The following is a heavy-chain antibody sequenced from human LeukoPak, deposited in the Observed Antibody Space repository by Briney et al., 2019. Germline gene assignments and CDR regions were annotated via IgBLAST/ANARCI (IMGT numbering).Heavy chain of an antibody. Sequence: ASVKVSCKASGYTFTSYYMHWVRQAPGQGLEWMGIINPSGGSTSYAQKFQGRVTMTRDTSTSTAYMELSSLRSEDTAVYYCARGSPDRTAAGSYYYYYYMDVWGKGTTVTVSS. V-gene: IGHV1-46*01. J-gene: IGHJ6*03. CDR1: GYTFTSYY. D-gene: IGHD6-13*01. CDR2: INPSGGST. CDR3: ARGSPDRTAAGSYYYYYYMDV.